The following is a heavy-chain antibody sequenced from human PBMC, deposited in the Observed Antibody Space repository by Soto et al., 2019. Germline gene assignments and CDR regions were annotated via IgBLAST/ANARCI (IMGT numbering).Heavy chain of an antibody. Sequence: QVQLQESGPGLVKPSETLSLTCTVSGGSISSYYWSWIRQPPGKGLEWIGYIYYSGSTNYNPSLKSRVPISVDTSKNQFSLKLSSVTAADTAVYYCARGNADSSGYYGIWGQGTLVTVSS. CDR2: IYYSGST. J-gene: IGHJ4*02. CDR3: ARGNADSSGYYGI. V-gene: IGHV4-59*01. D-gene: IGHD3-22*01. CDR1: GGSISSYY.